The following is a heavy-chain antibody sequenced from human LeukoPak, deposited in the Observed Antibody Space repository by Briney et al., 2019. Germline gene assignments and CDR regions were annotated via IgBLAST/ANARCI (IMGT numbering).Heavy chain of an antibody. V-gene: IGHV3-21*01. J-gene: IGHJ4*02. D-gene: IGHD6-19*01. CDR2: ISSSSSYI. CDR3: AREGSSGWPFGDY. CDR1: GFTLSSYS. Sequence: GGSLRLSCAASGFTLSSYSMNWVRQAPGKGLEWVSSISSSSSYIYYADSVKGRFTISRDNAKNSLYLQMNSLRAEDTAVYYCAREGSSGWPFGDYWGQGTLVTVSS.